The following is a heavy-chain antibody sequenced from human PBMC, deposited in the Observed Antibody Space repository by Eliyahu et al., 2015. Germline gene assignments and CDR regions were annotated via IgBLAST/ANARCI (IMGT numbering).Heavy chain of an antibody. CDR1: GFTFSXXG. J-gene: IGHJ2*01. D-gene: IGHD3-22*01. CDR2: IRYDGSNK. Sequence: QVQLVESGGGVVQPGGSLXXSCAASGFTFSXXGLPWVRQGPGKGLEWVAFIRYDGSNKYYADSVKGRFTISRDNSKNTLYLQMNSLRAEDTAVYYCASSRITMIVVAPPYWYFDLWGRGTLVTVSS. CDR3: ASSRITMIVVAPPYWYFDL. V-gene: IGHV3-30*02.